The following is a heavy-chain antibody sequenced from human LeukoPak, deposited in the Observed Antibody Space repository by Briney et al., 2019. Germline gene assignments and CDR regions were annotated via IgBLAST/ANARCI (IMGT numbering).Heavy chain of an antibody. J-gene: IGHJ5*02. CDR1: GVSISSGGYS. V-gene: IGHV4-30-4*07. CDR2: IYYSGST. Sequence: SETLSLTCAVSGVSISSGGYSWSWIRQPPGKGLEWIGYIYYSGSTYYNPSLKSRVTISVDTSKNQFSLKLSSVTAADTAVYYCARGHSSSWYSSPWFDPWGQGTLVTVSS. CDR3: ARGHSSSWYSSPWFDP. D-gene: IGHD6-13*01.